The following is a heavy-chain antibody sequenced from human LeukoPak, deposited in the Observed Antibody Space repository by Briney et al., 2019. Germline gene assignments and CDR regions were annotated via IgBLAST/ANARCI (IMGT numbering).Heavy chain of an antibody. CDR2: ISWNSGSI. CDR1: GFTFDDYA. J-gene: IGHJ1*01. Sequence: GRSLRLSCAASGFTFDDYAMHWVRQAPGKGLEWVSGISWNSGSIGYADSVKGRFTISRDNSKNTLYLQMNSLRAEDTAVYYCATGIAAAGTYFQHWGQGTLVTVSS. V-gene: IGHV3-9*01. CDR3: ATGIAAAGTYFQH. D-gene: IGHD6-13*01.